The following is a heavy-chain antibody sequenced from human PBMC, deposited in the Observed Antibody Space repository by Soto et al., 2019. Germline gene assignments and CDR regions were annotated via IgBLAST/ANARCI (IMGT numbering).Heavy chain of an antibody. Sequence: SETLSLTCTVSGGSVSSGSYYWSWIRQPPGKGLEWIGYIYYSGSTNYNPSLKSRVTISVDTSKNQFSLKLSSVTAADTAVYYCARFYSSGWGRRWDNWFDPWGQGTLVTVSS. D-gene: IGHD6-19*01. CDR3: ARFYSSGWGRRWDNWFDP. CDR2: IYYSGST. CDR1: GGSVSSGSYY. V-gene: IGHV4-61*01. J-gene: IGHJ5*02.